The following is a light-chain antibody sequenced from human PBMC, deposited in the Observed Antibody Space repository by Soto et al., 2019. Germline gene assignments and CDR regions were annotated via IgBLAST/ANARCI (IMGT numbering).Light chain of an antibody. CDR2: YDD. Sequence: QAVVTQPPSVSEGPGQRVTISCSGSTSNIGKNTVNWYQQLPGEAPKLFIYYDDLLASGVSDRFSGSKSGTSASLAISGLQSEDEADYYCATWDDSHVVFGGGTKLTVL. J-gene: IGLJ2*01. V-gene: IGLV1-36*01. CDR1: TSNIGKNT. CDR3: ATWDDSHVV.